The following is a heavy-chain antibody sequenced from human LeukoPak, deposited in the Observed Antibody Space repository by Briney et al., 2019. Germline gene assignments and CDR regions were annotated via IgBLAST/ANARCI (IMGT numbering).Heavy chain of an antibody. CDR3: ARFRARYYDSSGYTSMGSAFDV. V-gene: IGHV4-59*01. CDR2: IYYSGST. D-gene: IGHD3-22*01. J-gene: IGHJ3*01. Sequence: PSETLSLTCTVSGGSISSYYWSWIRQPPGKGLEWIGYIYYSGSTNYNPSLKSRVTISVDTSKNQFSLKLSSVTAADTAVYYCARFRARYYDSSGYTSMGSAFDVWGQGTMVTVSS. CDR1: GGSISSYY.